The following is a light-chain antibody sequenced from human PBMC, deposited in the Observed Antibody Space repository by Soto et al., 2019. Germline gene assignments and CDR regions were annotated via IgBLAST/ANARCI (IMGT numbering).Light chain of an antibody. CDR1: QSISTW. J-gene: IGKJ2*01. V-gene: IGKV1-5*03. CDR2: TAS. Sequence: DIQMTQFPSTLSASIGDRVTITCRASQSISTWLAWYQQKAGKAPKLLIYTASSLETGVPSRFSGSGSGTEFTLTISRLQPDDFATYYCQHYNRYSPYTFGQVTRLEIK. CDR3: QHYNRYSPYT.